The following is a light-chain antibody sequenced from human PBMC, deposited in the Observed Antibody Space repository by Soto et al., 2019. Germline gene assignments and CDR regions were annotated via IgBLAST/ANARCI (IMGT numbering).Light chain of an antibody. CDR3: QQSYSTPKLLT. Sequence: DIQMTQSPSSLSASVGDRVTITCRASQSISSYLNWYQQKPGKAPKLLIYAASSLQSGVPSRFSGSGSATDFTLTISSLQPEDFATYYCQQSYSTPKLLTFGGGTKVEIK. J-gene: IGKJ4*01. CDR1: QSISSY. CDR2: AAS. V-gene: IGKV1-39*01.